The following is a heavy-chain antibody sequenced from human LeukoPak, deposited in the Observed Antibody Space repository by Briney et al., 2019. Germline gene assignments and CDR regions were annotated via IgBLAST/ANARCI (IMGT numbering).Heavy chain of an antibody. CDR1: GFTFDDYA. Sequence: PGRSLRLSCAASGFTFDDYAMHWVRQAPGKGLVWVSRINTDGSSTSYADSVKGRFTISRDNAKNTLYLQMNSLRAEDTAVYYCARDAPSIMIFGVVTHDAFDIWGQGTMVTVSS. CDR2: INTDGSST. D-gene: IGHD3-3*01. CDR3: ARDAPSIMIFGVVTHDAFDI. V-gene: IGHV3-74*01. J-gene: IGHJ3*02.